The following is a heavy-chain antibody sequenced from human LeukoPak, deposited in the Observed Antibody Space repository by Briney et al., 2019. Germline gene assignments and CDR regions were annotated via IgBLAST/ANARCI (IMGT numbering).Heavy chain of an antibody. D-gene: IGHD3-10*01. Sequence: SETLSLTCSVSGYSISSGYYWSWIRQPPGKGLEWIGYIYYSGSTNYNPSLKSRVTISVDTSKNQFSLKLSSVTAADTAVYYCGRDLPITYWGRGTLVTVSS. CDR1: GYSISSGYY. CDR3: GRDLPITY. CDR2: IYYSGST. J-gene: IGHJ4*02. V-gene: IGHV4-61*01.